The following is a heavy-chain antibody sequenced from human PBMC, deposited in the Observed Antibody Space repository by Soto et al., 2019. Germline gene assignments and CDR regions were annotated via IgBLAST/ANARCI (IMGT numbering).Heavy chain of an antibody. CDR2: INHSGST. CDR3: ARAPIVVVPAAMPPNNWFDP. V-gene: IGHV4-34*01. D-gene: IGHD2-2*01. J-gene: IGHJ5*02. CDR1: GGSFSGYY. Sequence: SETLSPTCAFYGGSFSGYYLSWVRPPPGEGLEWIGEINHSGSTNYNPSLKSRVTISIDTSKNQFSLKLSSVTAADTAVYYCARAPIVVVPAAMPPNNWFDPWGQGTLVTVSS.